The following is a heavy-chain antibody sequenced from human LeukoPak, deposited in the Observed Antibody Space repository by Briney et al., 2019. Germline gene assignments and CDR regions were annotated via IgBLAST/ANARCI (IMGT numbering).Heavy chain of an antibody. D-gene: IGHD2-21*02. CDR1: GFTFSSFK. Sequence: KPGGALRLSCAAAGFTFSSFKMTWVRQAPGKGLEWVASISPSSSYIYYADSLKGRFTVSRDNAKNSLFLQMTSLRAEDTAVYYCARDVTGGGWFNPWGQGTLVSV. J-gene: IGHJ5*01. CDR3: ARDVTGGGWFNP. V-gene: IGHV3-21*01. CDR2: ISPSSSYI.